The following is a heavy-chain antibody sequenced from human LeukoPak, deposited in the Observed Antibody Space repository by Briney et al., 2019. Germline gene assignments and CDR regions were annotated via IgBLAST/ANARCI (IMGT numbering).Heavy chain of an antibody. J-gene: IGHJ4*02. V-gene: IGHV4-39*01. CDR2: IYYSGST. D-gene: IGHD2-2*01. CDR1: GGSISSSSYY. Sequence: SETLSLTCTVSGGSISSSSYYWGWIRQPPGKGLEWIGSIYYSGSTYYNPSLKSRVTISVDTSKNQFSLKLGSVTAADTAVYYCASPTVYCSSTSCYQDYFDYWGQGTLVTVSS. CDR3: ASPTVYCSSTSCYQDYFDY.